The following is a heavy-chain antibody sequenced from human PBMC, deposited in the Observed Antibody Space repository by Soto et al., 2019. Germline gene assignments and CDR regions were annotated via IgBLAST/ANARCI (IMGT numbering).Heavy chain of an antibody. J-gene: IGHJ4*02. Sequence: GGSLRLSCAASGFTFSSYGMHWVRQAPGKGLEWVAVISYDGSNKYYADSVKGRFTISRDNSKNTLYLQMNSLRAEDTAVYYCATGFLSGYCSGGSCYSWGQGTLVTVS. CDR1: GFTFSSYG. CDR2: ISYDGSNK. CDR3: ATGFLSGYCSGGSCYS. V-gene: IGHV3-30*03. D-gene: IGHD2-15*01.